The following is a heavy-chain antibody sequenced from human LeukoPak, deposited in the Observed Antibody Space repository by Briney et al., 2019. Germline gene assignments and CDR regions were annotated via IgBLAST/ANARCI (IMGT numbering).Heavy chain of an antibody. J-gene: IGHJ5*02. Sequence: ASVKVSFKASGYTLTGYYMHWVRQAPGQGLEWMGWINPNSGGTNYAQKFQGRVIMTRDTSISTAYMELSRLRADDTAVYYCARLSTPNWFGPWGQGTLVTVPS. CDR1: GYTLTGYY. D-gene: IGHD3-16*02. CDR3: ARLSTPNWFGP. CDR2: INPNSGGT. V-gene: IGHV1-2*02.